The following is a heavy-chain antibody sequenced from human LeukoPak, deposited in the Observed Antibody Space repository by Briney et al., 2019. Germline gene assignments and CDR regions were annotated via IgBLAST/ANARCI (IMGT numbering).Heavy chain of an antibody. J-gene: IGHJ4*02. Sequence: NPSETLSLTCAVSGGSISSGGYSWSWIRQPPGKGLEWIGYIYHSGSTYYNPSLKSRVTISVDRSKNQFSLKLSSVTAADTAVYYCARGGGYSYGPFFDYWGQGTLVTVSS. D-gene: IGHD5-18*01. CDR3: ARGGGYSYGPFFDY. CDR1: GGSISSGGYS. V-gene: IGHV4-30-2*01. CDR2: IYHSGST.